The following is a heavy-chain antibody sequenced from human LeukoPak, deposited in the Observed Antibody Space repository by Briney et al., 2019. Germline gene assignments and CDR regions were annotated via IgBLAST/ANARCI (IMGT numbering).Heavy chain of an antibody. V-gene: IGHV3-11*01. CDR2: ISSSGSTI. D-gene: IGHD3-10*02. CDR1: GFTFSSYW. J-gene: IGHJ6*04. Sequence: GGSLRLSCAASGFTFSSYWMSWIRQAPGKGLEWVSYISSSGSTIYYADSVKGRFTISRDNAKNSLYLQMNSLRAEDTAVHYCAELGITMIGGVWGKGTTVTISS. CDR3: AELGITMIGGV.